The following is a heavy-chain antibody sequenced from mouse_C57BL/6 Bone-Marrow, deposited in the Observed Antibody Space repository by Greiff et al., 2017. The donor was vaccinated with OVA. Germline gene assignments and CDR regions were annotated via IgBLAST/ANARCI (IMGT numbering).Heavy chain of an antibody. J-gene: IGHJ3*01. CDR3: AIFNYYGSH. V-gene: IGHV1-74*01. D-gene: IGHD1-1*01. CDR1: GYTFTSYW. CDR2: IHLSDSDT. Sequence: QVQLQQPGAELVKPGASVKVSCKASGYTFTSYWMHWVKQRPGQGLEWIGRIHLSDSDTNYNQKFIGKATLPLYKSSSPAYMQLSSLASEDSAVYYCAIFNYYGSHWGQGTLVTVSA.